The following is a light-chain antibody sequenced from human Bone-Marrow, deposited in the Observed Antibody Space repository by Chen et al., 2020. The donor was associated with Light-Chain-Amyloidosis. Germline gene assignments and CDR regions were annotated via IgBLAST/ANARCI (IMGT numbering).Light chain of an antibody. Sequence: SYVLTQPSSVSVAAGQTATIACGGNNIGSTSVHWYQQTPGQAPLLVVYDDSDRPSGIPERLSGSNYGNTATLTISRVEAGDEADYYCQVWDRSSDRPVFGGGTKLTVL. CDR2: DDS. CDR3: QVWDRSSDRPV. J-gene: IGLJ3*02. V-gene: IGLV3-21*02. CDR1: NIGSTS.